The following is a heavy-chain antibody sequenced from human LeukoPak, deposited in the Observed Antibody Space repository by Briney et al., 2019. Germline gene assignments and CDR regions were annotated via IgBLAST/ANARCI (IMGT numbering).Heavy chain of an antibody. V-gene: IGHV3-53*01. CDR2: IYSGGST. CDR1: GGSISSYY. Sequence: PSETLSLTCTVSGGSISSYYWSWVRQAPGKGLEWVSVIYSGGSTYYADSVKGRFTISRDNSQNTLYLQMSSLRVEDTAVYYCARETSSYAYFNYWGQGTLVTVSS. J-gene: IGHJ4*02. CDR3: ARETSSYAYFNY. D-gene: IGHD5-18*01.